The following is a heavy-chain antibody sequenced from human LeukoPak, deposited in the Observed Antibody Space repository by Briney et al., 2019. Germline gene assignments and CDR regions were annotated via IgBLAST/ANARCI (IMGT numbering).Heavy chain of an antibody. V-gene: IGHV1-69*06. Sequence: GSSVKVSCKASGGTFSSYAISWVRQAPGQGLEWMGGIIPIFGTANYAQKFQGRVTITADKSTSTAYMELSSLRSEDTAVFYCGVGNYDCVWGGYRMIDYWGQGTLVTVSS. CDR3: GVGNYDCVWGGYRMIDY. J-gene: IGHJ4*02. D-gene: IGHD3-16*02. CDR2: IIPIFGTA. CDR1: GGTFSSYA.